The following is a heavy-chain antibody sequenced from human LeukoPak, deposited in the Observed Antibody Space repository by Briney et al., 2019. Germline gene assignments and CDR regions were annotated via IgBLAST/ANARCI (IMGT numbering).Heavy chain of an antibody. J-gene: IGHJ4*02. D-gene: IGHD5-18*01. Sequence: AGGSLRLSCAASGFTFTNYWMHWVRQAPGKGLVWVSHLNNDGSTSSYADLVKGRFTISRDNAKNTLYLQMNSLRAEDTAVYYCARDRHRGYDYAHDYWGQGTLITVSS. V-gene: IGHV3-74*01. CDR3: ARDRHRGYDYAHDY. CDR2: LNNDGSTS. CDR1: GFTFTNYW.